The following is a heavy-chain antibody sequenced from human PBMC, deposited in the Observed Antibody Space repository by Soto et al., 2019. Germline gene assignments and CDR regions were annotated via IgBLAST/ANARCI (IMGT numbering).Heavy chain of an antibody. V-gene: IGHV4-59*01. J-gene: IGHJ6*02. CDR1: GGSINYSY. CDR2: ISYTGSA. CDR3: ARVNYGDYYYGMDV. D-gene: IGHD4-17*01. Sequence: LSLTCTVSGGSINYSYWTWIRQPPGKGLEWIGYISYTGSANYNASLKSRLTISVDTSKNQFSLKLSSVTAADTALYYCARVNYGDYYYGMDVWGQGTTVTVSS.